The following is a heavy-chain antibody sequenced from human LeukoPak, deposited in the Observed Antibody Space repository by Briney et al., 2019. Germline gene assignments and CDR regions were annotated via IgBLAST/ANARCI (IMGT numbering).Heavy chain of an antibody. V-gene: IGHV3-30*01. CDR3: ARGKSYSNGYDNILDY. Sequence: GGSLRLSCAASGFTFSRYAIHWVRQAPGKGLEWVALFSYGGTTKHYAGSVKGRFTVSRDDSKNTLYLQMNSLRAEDTAVYYCARGKSYSNGYDNILDYWGQGTLVTVSS. J-gene: IGHJ4*02. D-gene: IGHD5-12*01. CDR2: FSYGGTTK. CDR1: GFTFSRYA.